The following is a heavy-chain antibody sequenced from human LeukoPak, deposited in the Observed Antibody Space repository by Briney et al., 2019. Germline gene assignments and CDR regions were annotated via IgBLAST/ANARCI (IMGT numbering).Heavy chain of an antibody. CDR3: ARTVTLGYFDY. D-gene: IGHD4-17*01. J-gene: IGHJ4*02. CDR1: GFTFSNYA. Sequence: QPGGSLRLSCAASGFTFSNYAMSWVRQAPGKGLEWVSIISGSDGSIAYADSVKGRFTISRDNSKNTLYLQMNSLRAEDTAVYYCARTVTLGYFDYWGQGTLVTVSS. CDR2: ISGSDGSI. V-gene: IGHV3-23*01.